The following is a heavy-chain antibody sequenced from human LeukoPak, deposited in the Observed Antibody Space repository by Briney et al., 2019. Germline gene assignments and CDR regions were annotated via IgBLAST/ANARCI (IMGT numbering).Heavy chain of an antibody. J-gene: IGHJ4*02. CDR1: GYTFTNYH. Sequence: GASVKVSCKASGYTFTNYHMNWVRQAPGQGLEWMGIINPSGGSTTNAQKFQGRVIMTRDMSTSTVYMELSSLRSDDTAVYYCARKKEYYYDSSDPLDYWGQGTLVTVSS. V-gene: IGHV1-46*01. D-gene: IGHD3-22*01. CDR3: ARKKEYYYDSSDPLDY. CDR2: INPSGGST.